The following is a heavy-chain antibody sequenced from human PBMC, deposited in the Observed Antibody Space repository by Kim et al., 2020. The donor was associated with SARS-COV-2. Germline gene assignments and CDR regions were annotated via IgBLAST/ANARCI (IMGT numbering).Heavy chain of an antibody. CDR2: ISAYNGNT. Sequence: ASVKVSCKASGYTFTSYGISWVRQAPGQGLEWMGWISAYNGNTNYAQKLQGRVTMTTDTSTSTAYMELRSLRSDDTAVYYCARDAPSGYSYGYGGYWGQETLVTVSS. J-gene: IGHJ4*02. V-gene: IGHV1-18*01. CDR1: GYTFTSYG. CDR3: ARDAPSGYSYGYGGY. D-gene: IGHD5-18*01.